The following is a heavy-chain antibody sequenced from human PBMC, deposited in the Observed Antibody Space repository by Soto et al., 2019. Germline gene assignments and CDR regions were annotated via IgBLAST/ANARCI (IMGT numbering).Heavy chain of an antibody. CDR3: AKVVVAATPNTDFDS. V-gene: IGHV4-39*02. CDR2: IYYDGTT. Sequence: TSETLSLTCTVSGGTININNYYWAWIRQPPGKGLAWIASIYYDGTTYYNPSLTSRVSISVDTSKNHFSLKLSSVTAADTDVYYCAKVVVAATPNTDFDSWGQGTLFTV. J-gene: IGHJ4*02. CDR1: GGTININNYY. D-gene: IGHD2-15*01.